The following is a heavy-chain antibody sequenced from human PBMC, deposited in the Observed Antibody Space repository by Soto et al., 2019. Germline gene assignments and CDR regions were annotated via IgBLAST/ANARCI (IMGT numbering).Heavy chain of an antibody. D-gene: IGHD3-3*02. CDR1: GYSFTSYW. Sequence: PGESLNISCKGSGYSFTSYWIGSVRQMPGKGLEWTGIIYPGDSDTRYSPSFQGQVTFSADKSISTAYLQWSSLKASDTAMYYCAIPHSPWYFDHWGRGTLVTVAS. CDR2: IYPGDSDT. J-gene: IGHJ2*01. V-gene: IGHV5-51*01. CDR3: AIPHSPWYFDH.